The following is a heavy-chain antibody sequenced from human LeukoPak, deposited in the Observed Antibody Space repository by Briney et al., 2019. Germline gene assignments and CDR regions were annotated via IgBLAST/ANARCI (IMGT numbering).Heavy chain of an antibody. D-gene: IGHD4-17*01. J-gene: IGHJ4*02. V-gene: IGHV5-51*01. CDR1: GYSFTSYW. Sequence: GESLKISCKGSGYSFTSYWSGWVRPLPGKGLGWMGIFYPGDSDTSNSPSFQGQVTISADKSISTAYLQWSSLKASDTAMYYCSRHHIPDLDGDYGYFDYWGQGTLVTVSS. CDR3: SRHHIPDLDGDYGYFDY. CDR2: FYPGDSDT.